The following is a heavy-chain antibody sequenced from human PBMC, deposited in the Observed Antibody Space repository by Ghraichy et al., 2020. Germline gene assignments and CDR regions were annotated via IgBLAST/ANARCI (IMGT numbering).Heavy chain of an antibody. J-gene: IGHJ6*02. D-gene: IGHD3-22*01. CDR3: ARELGDGSDSSGYLRNYYYYYGMDV. V-gene: IGHV1-2*04. Sequence: ASVKVSCKASGYTFTGYYMHWVRQAPGQGLEWMGWINPNSGGTNYAQKFQGWVTMTRDTSISTAYMELSRLRSDDTAVYYCARELGDGSDSSGYLRNYYYYYGMDVWGQGTTVTVSS. CDR1: GYTFTGYY. CDR2: INPNSGGT.